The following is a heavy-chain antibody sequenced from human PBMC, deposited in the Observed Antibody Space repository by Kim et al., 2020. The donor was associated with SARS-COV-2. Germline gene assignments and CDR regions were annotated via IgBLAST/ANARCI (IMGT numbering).Heavy chain of an antibody. V-gene: IGHV3-23*01. Sequence: YADSVKGRFTISRDNSKNTQYLQMNSLRAEDTAVYYCAKGGLNWYFDLWGRGTLVTVSS. D-gene: IGHD3-16*01. CDR3: AKGGLNWYFDL. J-gene: IGHJ2*01.